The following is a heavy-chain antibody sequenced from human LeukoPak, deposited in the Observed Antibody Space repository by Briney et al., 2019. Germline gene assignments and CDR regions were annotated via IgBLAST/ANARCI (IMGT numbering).Heavy chain of an antibody. V-gene: IGHV1-69*05. Sequence: ASVKVSCEASLGTFSSYAISWVRQAPGQGLEWMGRIIPIFGTANYAQKFQGRVTITTDESTSTAYMELSSLRSEDTAVYYCARANDDDSSGYHTSWFDPWGQGTLVTVSS. CDR3: ARANDDDSSGYHTSWFDP. CDR2: IIPIFGTA. CDR1: LGTFSSYA. D-gene: IGHD3-22*01. J-gene: IGHJ5*02.